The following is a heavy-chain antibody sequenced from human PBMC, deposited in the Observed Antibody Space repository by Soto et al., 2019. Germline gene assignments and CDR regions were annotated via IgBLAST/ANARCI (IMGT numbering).Heavy chain of an antibody. CDR1: GFTFSSYA. V-gene: IGHV3-30-3*01. J-gene: IGHJ4*02. CDR3: ARDAPSYYYDSSGTFDY. Sequence: QVQLVESGGGVVQPGRSLRLSCAASGFTFSSYAMHWVRQAPGKGLEWVVVISYDGSNKYYADSVKGRFTISRDNSKNTLYLQMNSLRAEDTAVYYCARDAPSYYYDSSGTFDYWGQGTLVTVSS. D-gene: IGHD3-22*01. CDR2: ISYDGSNK.